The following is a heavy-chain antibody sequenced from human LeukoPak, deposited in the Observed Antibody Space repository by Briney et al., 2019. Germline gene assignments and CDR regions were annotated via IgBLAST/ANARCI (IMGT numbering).Heavy chain of an antibody. CDR1: GYTFTSYY. V-gene: IGHV1-46*01. D-gene: IGHD3-9*01. CDR3: ARVRSPVYDILTGKYYFDY. J-gene: IGHJ4*02. Sequence: ASVKVSCKTSGYTFTSYYMHWVRQAPGQGLEWMGIINPSDGSTSYAQKFQGRVTMTRDMSTSTVYMELSSLRSEDTAVYYCARVRSPVYDILTGKYYFDYWGKGTLVTVSS. CDR2: INPSDGST.